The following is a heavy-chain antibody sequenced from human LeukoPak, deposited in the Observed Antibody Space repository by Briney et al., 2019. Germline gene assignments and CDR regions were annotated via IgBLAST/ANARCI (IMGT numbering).Heavy chain of an antibody. J-gene: IGHJ4*02. CDR3: VRQGDDYNTGFDY. V-gene: IGHV5-10-1*01. CDR2: IDPSDSYT. CDR1: GYSFTSYW. D-gene: IGHD5-24*01. Sequence: GESLKISCKGSGYSFTSYWISWVRQMPGKGLEWMGRIDPSDSYTNYSPSFQGHVTISADKSISTAFLQWTSLKASDTAMYYCVRQGDDYNTGFDYWGQGTLVTVFS.